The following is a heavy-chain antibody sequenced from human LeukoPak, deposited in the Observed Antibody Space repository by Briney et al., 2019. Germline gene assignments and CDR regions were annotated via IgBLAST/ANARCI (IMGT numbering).Heavy chain of an antibody. Sequence: SETLSLTCTVSGGSISSGDYYWSWIRQPPGKGLEWIGYIYYSGSTYYNPSLKSRVTISVDASKNQFSLKLSSVTAADTAVYYCARDIVMASVDVWGQGTTVTVSS. J-gene: IGHJ6*02. CDR3: ARDIVMASVDV. CDR1: GGSISSGDYY. CDR2: IYYSGST. D-gene: IGHD3-22*01. V-gene: IGHV4-30-4*01.